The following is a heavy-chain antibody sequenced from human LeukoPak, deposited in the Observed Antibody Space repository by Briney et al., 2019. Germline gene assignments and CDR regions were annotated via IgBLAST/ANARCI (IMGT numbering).Heavy chain of an antibody. CDR1: GFTFSTYA. Sequence: SGGSLRLSCAASGFTFSTYAMSWVRQGPGKGLDWISTISDGGSDTHYADSVKGRFTISRDNSKNTLYLQMNSLRAEDTAVYYCAKALYGDYGRFDYWGQGTLVTVSS. CDR3: AKALYGDYGRFDY. V-gene: IGHV3-23*01. CDR2: ISDGGSDT. J-gene: IGHJ4*02. D-gene: IGHD4-17*01.